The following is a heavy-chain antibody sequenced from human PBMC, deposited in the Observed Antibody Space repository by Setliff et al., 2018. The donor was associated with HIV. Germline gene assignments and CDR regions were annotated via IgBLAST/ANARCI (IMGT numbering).Heavy chain of an antibody. CDR3: ARTLSTMVKTDGYYDYYYMDV. CDR1: GGSIRNEDYF. V-gene: IGHV4-4*07. J-gene: IGHJ6*03. CDR2: FYTSGST. D-gene: IGHD3-10*01. Sequence: SETLSLTCTVSGGSIRNEDYFWSWIRQPAGKGLEWIGRFYTSGSTNYNPPFKSRVTISEGTSENQFSLNLNSVTAADTAVYYCARTLSTMVKTDGYYDYYYMDVWGKGTTVTVSS.